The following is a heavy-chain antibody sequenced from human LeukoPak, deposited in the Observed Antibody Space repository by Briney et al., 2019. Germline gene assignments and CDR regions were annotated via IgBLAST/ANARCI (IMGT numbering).Heavy chain of an antibody. J-gene: IGHJ6*02. Sequence: PSETLSLTCAVYGGSFSGYYWSWIRQPPGKGLEWIGEINHSGSTNYNPSLKSRVTISVDTSKNQFSLKLSSVTAADTAVYYCARTRFLEWLIPWAHNYYGMDVWGQGTTVTVSS. D-gene: IGHD3-3*01. CDR1: GGSFSGYY. CDR2: INHSGST. CDR3: ARTRFLEWLIPWAHNYYGMDV. V-gene: IGHV4-34*01.